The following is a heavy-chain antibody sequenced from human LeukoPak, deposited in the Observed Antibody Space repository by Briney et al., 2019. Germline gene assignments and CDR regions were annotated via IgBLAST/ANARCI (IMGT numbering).Heavy chain of an antibody. V-gene: IGHV4-59*12. CDR1: GGSISSYY. CDR3: ARDRYSSSYDP. Sequence: PSETLSLTCTVSGGSISSYYWSWIRQPPGKGLEWIGYIYYSGSTNYNPSLKSRVTISVDTFKNQFSLKLSSVTAADTAVYYCARDRYSSSYDPWGQGTLVTVSS. J-gene: IGHJ5*02. CDR2: IYYSGST. D-gene: IGHD6-13*01.